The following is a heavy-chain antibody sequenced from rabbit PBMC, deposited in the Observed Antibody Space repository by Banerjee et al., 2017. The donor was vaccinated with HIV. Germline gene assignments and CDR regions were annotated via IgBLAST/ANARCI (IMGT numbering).Heavy chain of an antibody. CDR1: GFSFTDTYH. CDR3: ARGLTLVDL. CDR2: IYSGSGGNA. Sequence: QSCEESGGDLVKPGASLTLNCKASGFSFTDTYHMCWVRQAPGKGLEWIACIYSGSGGNAYYASWAKGRFTISKTSSTTVTLQMTSLTAADTATYFCARGLTLVDLWGPGTLVTVS. V-gene: IGHV1S40*01. J-gene: IGHJ4*01. D-gene: IGHD6-1*01.